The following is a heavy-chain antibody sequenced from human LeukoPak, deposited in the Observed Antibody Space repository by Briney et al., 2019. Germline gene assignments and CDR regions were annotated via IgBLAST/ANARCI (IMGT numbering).Heavy chain of an antibody. CDR2: IKEDGSEK. CDR3: ARSRPKTRVRTVVDDAFDI. D-gene: IGHD4-23*01. V-gene: IGHV3-7*03. CDR1: RFTFSNYW. Sequence: QPGGSLRLSCGASRFTFSNYWMSWVRQAPGKGLEWVANIKEDGSEKDYVDSVKGRFTISRDNAKNSLYLQMNSLRAEDTAVYYCARSRPKTRVRTVVDDAFDIWGQGTMVTVSS. J-gene: IGHJ3*02.